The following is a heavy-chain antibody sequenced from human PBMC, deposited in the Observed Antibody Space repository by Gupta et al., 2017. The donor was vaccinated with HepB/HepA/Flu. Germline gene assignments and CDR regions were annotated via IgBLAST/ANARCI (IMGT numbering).Heavy chain of an antibody. CDR3: EDRPMGGFCYFDF. V-gene: IGHV2-5*05. Sequence: QITLKDSGPTLVTPTQTLTLTCTFSCSSLITNREGVAWLRQPPCAPLEWLAPIYCADSKRYGPSVEGRVYIKNDAAKNQVVLILRDRQTVDTHTYYCEDRPMGGFCYFDFWVQG. J-gene: IGHJ4*02. CDR1: CSSLITNREG. D-gene: IGHD2-15*01. CDR2: IYCADSK.